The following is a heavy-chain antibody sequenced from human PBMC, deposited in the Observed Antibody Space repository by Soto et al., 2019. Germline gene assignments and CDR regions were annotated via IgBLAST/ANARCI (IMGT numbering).Heavy chain of an antibody. CDR1: QFTFSRYA. CDR3: ARGGSLEDYYYYYGMDV. Sequence: QVHLVESGGSVVQPGRSLRLSCAASQFTFSRYAMHWVRQAPGKGLEWVAVISYDGSNKNYADSVKGRSTISRDNSRNTLYLQMNSLRAEDTAVYFCARGGSLEDYYYYYGMDVWGQGTTVTVSS. V-gene: IGHV3-30-3*01. D-gene: IGHD2-15*01. CDR2: ISYDGSNK. J-gene: IGHJ6*02.